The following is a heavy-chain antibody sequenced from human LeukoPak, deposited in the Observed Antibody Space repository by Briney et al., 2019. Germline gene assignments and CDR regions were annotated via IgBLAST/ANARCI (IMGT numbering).Heavy chain of an antibody. CDR2: ISYDGSNK. CDR1: GFTFSSYG. J-gene: IGHJ4*02. Sequence: PGRSLRLSCAASGFTFSSYGMHWVRQAPGKGLEWVAVISYDGSNKYYADSVKGRLTISRDNSKNTLYLQMNSLRAEDTAVYYCAKQYYDFWSGYYFDYWGQGTLVTVSS. CDR3: AKQYYDFWSGYYFDY. V-gene: IGHV3-30*18. D-gene: IGHD3-3*01.